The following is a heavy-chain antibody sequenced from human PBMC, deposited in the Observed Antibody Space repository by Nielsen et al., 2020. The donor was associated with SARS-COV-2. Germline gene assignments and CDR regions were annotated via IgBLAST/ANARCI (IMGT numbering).Heavy chain of an antibody. Sequence: GESLKISCAASGFPFSSYEMNWVRQAPGKALEWLSYIGGNGRNIFYADSVKGRFTISRDNAENSLSLQMNSLRAEDTAVYYCAKGGDYYDSSGYYYFLGSDYWGQGTLVTVSS. J-gene: IGHJ4*02. V-gene: IGHV3-48*03. CDR1: GFPFSSYE. D-gene: IGHD3-22*01. CDR3: AKGGDYYDSSGYYYFLGSDY. CDR2: IGGNGRNI.